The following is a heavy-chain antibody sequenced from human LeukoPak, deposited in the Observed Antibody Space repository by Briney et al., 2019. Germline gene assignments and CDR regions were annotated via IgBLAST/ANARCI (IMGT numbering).Heavy chain of an antibody. CDR1: GFTFSSYA. V-gene: IGHV3-21*01. Sequence: GGSLRLSCAASGFTFSSYAMSWVRQAPGKGLEWVSSISSSSSYIYYADSVKGRFTISRDNAKNSLYLQMNSLRAEDTAVYYCARDQRGSIAAAGRDYWGQGTLVTVSS. D-gene: IGHD6-13*01. CDR2: ISSSSSYI. CDR3: ARDQRGSIAAAGRDY. J-gene: IGHJ4*02.